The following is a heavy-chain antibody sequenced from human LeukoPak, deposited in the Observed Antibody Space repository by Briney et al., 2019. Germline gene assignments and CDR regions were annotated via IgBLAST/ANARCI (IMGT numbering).Heavy chain of an antibody. CDR2: IYYSGST. D-gene: IGHD1-26*01. CDR3: AGGGWEGFDY. J-gene: IGHJ4*02. Sequence: SETLSLTCTVSGGSISSYYWSWIRQPPGKGLEWIGYIYYSGSTNYNPSLKSRVTISVDTSKNQFSLKLSSVTAADTAVYYCAGGGWEGFDYWGQGTLVTVSS. V-gene: IGHV4-59*01. CDR1: GGSISSYY.